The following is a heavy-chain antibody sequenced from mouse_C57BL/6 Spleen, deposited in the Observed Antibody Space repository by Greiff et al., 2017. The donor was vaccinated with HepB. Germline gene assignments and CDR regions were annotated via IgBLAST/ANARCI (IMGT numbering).Heavy chain of an antibody. CDR3: TTPIYYGYDGAY. Sequence: VQLQQSGAELVRPGASVKLSCTASGFNIKDDYMHWVKQRPEQGLEWIGWIDPENGDTEYASKFQGKATITADTSSNTAYLQLSSLTSEDTAVYYCTTPIYYGYDGAYWGQGTLVTVSA. J-gene: IGHJ3*01. CDR1: GFNIKDDY. V-gene: IGHV14-4*01. D-gene: IGHD2-2*01. CDR2: IDPENGDT.